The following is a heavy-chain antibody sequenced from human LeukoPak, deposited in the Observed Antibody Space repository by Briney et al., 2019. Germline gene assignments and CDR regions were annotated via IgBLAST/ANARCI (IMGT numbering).Heavy chain of an antibody. V-gene: IGHV3-21*01. D-gene: IGHD2-2*01. CDR3: ARDGDIVIIPADLDY. Sequence: GGSLRLSRAASGFSFSSYSMNWVRQAPGKGLAWVSSISGSSSYIYYADSVRGRFTISRDNTKNSLYLQMNSLTAEDTAVYYCARDGDIVIIPADLDYWGQGTLVTVSS. J-gene: IGHJ4*02. CDR1: GFSFSSYS. CDR2: ISGSSSYI.